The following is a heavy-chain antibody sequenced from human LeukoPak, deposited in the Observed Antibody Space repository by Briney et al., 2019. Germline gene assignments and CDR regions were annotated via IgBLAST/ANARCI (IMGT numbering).Heavy chain of an antibody. Sequence: TETLSLTCTVSGDSISSSSYYWGWIRQPPGKGLEWIGSIYYGGSTYYNPSLKSRIIISVDTSKNQFSVQLRFVTAAATAVYYCAREGGYFDYWGQGTLVTVSS. CDR2: IYYGGST. J-gene: IGHJ4*02. CDR3: AREGGYFDY. V-gene: IGHV4-39*02. D-gene: IGHD1-26*01. CDR1: GDSISSSSYY.